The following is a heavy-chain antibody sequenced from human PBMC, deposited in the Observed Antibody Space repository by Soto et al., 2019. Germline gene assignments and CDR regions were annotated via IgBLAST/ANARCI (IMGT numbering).Heavy chain of an antibody. J-gene: IGHJ5*02. D-gene: IGHD3-22*01. CDR1: GFTFSSYS. CDR3: ARNYYDSSGYSLDWFDP. Sequence: GGSLRLSCAASGFTFSSYSMNWVRQAPGKGLERVSYISSSSSTIYYADSVKGRFTISRDNAKNSLYLQMNSLRDEDTAVYYCARNYYDSSGYSLDWFDPWGQGTLVTVSS. V-gene: IGHV3-48*02. CDR2: ISSSSSTI.